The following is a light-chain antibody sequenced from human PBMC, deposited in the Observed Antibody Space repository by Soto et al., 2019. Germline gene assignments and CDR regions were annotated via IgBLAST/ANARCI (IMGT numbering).Light chain of an antibody. CDR3: SSYTSTNTLV. V-gene: IGLV2-14*03. Sequence: QSALTQPASVSGSPGQSITISCTGTSSDVGGYNYVSWYQQHPDKAPQLMIFDVSNRPSGISDRFSGSKSGNTASLTISGVQAEDEADYYCSSYTSTNTLVFGGGTKLTVL. CDR2: DVS. CDR1: SSDVGGYNY. J-gene: IGLJ2*01.